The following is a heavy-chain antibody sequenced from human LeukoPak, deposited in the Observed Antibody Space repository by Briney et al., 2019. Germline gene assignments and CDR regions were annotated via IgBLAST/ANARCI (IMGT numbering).Heavy chain of an antibody. CDR1: GGSISSYY. J-gene: IGHJ6*02. Sequence: SETLSLTCTVSGGSISSYYWSWIRQPPGKGLEWIGYIYYSGSTNYNPSLKSRVTISVDTSKNQFSLKLSSVTAADTAVYYCARLEYSSGWSLLNDYCYGMDVWGQGTTVTVSS. V-gene: IGHV4-59*08. CDR2: IYYSGST. CDR3: ARLEYSSGWSLLNDYCYGMDV. D-gene: IGHD6-19*01.